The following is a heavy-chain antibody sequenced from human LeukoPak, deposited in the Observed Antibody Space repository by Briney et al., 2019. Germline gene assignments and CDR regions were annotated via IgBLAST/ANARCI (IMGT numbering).Heavy chain of an antibody. CDR2: ISGSGGST. CDR1: GFTFSNYA. Sequence: PGGSLRLSCAASGFTFSNYAMSWVRQAPGKGLEWVSAISGSGGSTYYADSVKGRFTISRDNSKNTLYLQMNSLRAEDTAVYYCAKPGYCSSTSCYYFDYWGQGTLVTVSS. D-gene: IGHD2-2*01. V-gene: IGHV3-23*01. J-gene: IGHJ4*02. CDR3: AKPGYCSSTSCYYFDY.